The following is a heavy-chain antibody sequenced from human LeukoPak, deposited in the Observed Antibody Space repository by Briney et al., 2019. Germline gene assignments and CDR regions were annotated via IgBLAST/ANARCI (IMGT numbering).Heavy chain of an antibody. Sequence: ASVKVSCKASGYTFTGYYMHWVRQAPGQGLEWMGWINPNSGGTNYAQKFQGRVTMTRDTSISTAYMELSSLRSEDTAVYYCATLYGAQGDYFDYWGQGTLVTVSS. J-gene: IGHJ4*02. D-gene: IGHD4-17*01. CDR3: ATLYGAQGDYFDY. CDR2: INPNSGGT. V-gene: IGHV1-2*02. CDR1: GYTFTGYY.